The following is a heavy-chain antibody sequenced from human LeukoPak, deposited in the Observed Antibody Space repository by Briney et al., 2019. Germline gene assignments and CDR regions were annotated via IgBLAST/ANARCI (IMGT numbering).Heavy chain of an antibody. J-gene: IGHJ4*02. Sequence: GGSLRLSCAASGFIFSSYWMYWVRQAPGRGLVWVSRVKSDGSDTIYADSVKGRFTISRDNAMNSLYLQLNSLRPEDTAVYYCVRGGASRPDFWGQGTLVTVSS. CDR3: VRGGASRPDF. CDR1: GFIFSSYW. D-gene: IGHD6-6*01. V-gene: IGHV3-74*01. CDR2: VKSDGSDT.